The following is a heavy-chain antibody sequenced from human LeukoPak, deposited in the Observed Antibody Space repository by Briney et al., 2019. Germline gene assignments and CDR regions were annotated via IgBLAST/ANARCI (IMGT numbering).Heavy chain of an antibody. V-gene: IGHV1-24*01. J-gene: IGHJ5*02. Sequence: ASVKVSCKVSGYTLTELSMHWVRQAPGKGLEWMGGFDPEDGETIYAQKFQGRVTMTEDTSTDTAHMELSSLRSEDTAVYYCAGVWGSYHSNWFDPCGQGTLVTVSS. D-gene: IGHD3-16*01. CDR1: GYTLTELS. CDR2: FDPEDGET. CDR3: AGVWGSYHSNWFDP.